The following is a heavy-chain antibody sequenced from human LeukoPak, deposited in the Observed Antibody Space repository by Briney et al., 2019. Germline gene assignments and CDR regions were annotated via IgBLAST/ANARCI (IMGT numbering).Heavy chain of an antibody. V-gene: IGHV1-8*03. CDR2: MNPNSGNT. D-gene: IGHD3-10*01. CDR3: ARGLGGDRVLLWFGELIYYFDY. CDR1: GYTFTGYY. J-gene: IGHJ4*02. Sequence: ASVKVSCKTSGYTFTGYYMHWVRQATGQGLEWMGWMNPNSGNTGYAQKFQGRVTITRNTSISTAYMELSSLRSEDTAVYYCARGLGGDRVLLWFGELIYYFDYWGQGTLVTVSS.